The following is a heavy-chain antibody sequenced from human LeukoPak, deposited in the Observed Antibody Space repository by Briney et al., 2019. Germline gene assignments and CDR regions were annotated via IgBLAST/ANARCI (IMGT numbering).Heavy chain of an antibody. J-gene: IGHJ4*02. CDR1: GFSLRTYW. CDR3: ARSTRDSRGYYNTLDY. CDR2: INSDGSST. V-gene: IGHV3-74*01. Sequence: EGSLRLSCAASGFSLRTYWMHWVRQVPGKGLEWLSRINSDGSSTTYADSVKGRFTISRDNAKNTLYLQLNSLRAEDTAVYYCARSTRDSRGYYNTLDYWSQGTLVTVSS. D-gene: IGHD3-22*01.